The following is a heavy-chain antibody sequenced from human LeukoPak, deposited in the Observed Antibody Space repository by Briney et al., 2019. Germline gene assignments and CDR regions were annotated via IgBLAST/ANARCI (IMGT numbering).Heavy chain of an antibody. CDR1: GGSISSYY. D-gene: IGHD6-13*01. J-gene: IGHJ4*02. CDR3: AMHTVIASSWSLDY. V-gene: IGHV4-34*01. Sequence: SETLSLTCTVSGGSISSYYWSWIRQPPGKGLGWIGEINHSGSTNYNPSLKSRVTISVDTSKNQLSLKLTSVTAADTAVYYCAMHTVIASSWSLDYWGQGTLVTVSS. CDR2: INHSGST.